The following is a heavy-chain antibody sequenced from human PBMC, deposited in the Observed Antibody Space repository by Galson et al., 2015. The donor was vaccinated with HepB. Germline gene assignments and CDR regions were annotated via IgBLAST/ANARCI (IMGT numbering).Heavy chain of an antibody. V-gene: IGHV1-8*01. D-gene: IGHD2-2*01. Sequence: SVKVSCKASGDTFTNYDINWVRQATGQSLERMGWMNPNTGDAGHSQKFQGRVAMTRSTSTTTAYMELSSLTSEDTALYYCARALRRSTALDFWGQGTLVTVSS. J-gene: IGHJ4*02. CDR1: GDTFTNYD. CDR3: ARALRRSTALDF. CDR2: MNPNTGDA.